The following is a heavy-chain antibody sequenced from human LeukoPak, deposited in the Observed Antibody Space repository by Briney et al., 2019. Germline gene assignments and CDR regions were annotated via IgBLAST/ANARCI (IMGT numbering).Heavy chain of an antibody. J-gene: IGHJ4*02. Sequence: ASVKVSCKASGYTFTGYYMHWVRQAPGQGLEWMGWISAYNGNTNYAQKLQGRVTMTTDTSTSTAYMELRSLRSDDTAVYYCAREPAEYFDYWGQGTLVTVSS. V-gene: IGHV1-18*04. D-gene: IGHD6-19*01. CDR3: AREPAEYFDY. CDR1: GYTFTGYY. CDR2: ISAYNGNT.